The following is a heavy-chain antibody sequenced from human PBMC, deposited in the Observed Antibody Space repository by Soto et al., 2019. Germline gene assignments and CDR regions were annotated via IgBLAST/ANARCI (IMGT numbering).Heavy chain of an antibody. CDR2: INTYNGNS. CDR1: GYTLTNYA. D-gene: IGHD2-15*01. CDR3: ARDCTGGCCCCIY. V-gene: IGHV1-18*01. Sequence: QVQLVQSAAEVKKPGASVKVSCKASGYTLTNYAISWVRQAPGQGPEWMGWINTYNGNSNYAQKFQGRVTMTPDTSTNTPYSEFRSLTSAATAIYDVARDCTGGCCCCIYWGQGTLVTVSS. J-gene: IGHJ1*01.